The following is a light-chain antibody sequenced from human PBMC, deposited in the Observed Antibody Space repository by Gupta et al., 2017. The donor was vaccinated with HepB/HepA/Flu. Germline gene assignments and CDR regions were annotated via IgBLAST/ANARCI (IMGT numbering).Light chain of an antibody. CDR1: SSNSGAGYD. CDR3: QSYDSSLSCYV. V-gene: IGLV1-40*01. Sequence: QSVLTQPPSVSGAPGQRVTVSCTGSSSNSGAGYDVHWYQQLPGTAPKLLIYGNSNRPSGVPDRFSGSKSGPSASLAITGLQAEDEADYYCQSYDSSLSCYVFGTGTRVTVL. J-gene: IGLJ1*01. CDR2: GNS.